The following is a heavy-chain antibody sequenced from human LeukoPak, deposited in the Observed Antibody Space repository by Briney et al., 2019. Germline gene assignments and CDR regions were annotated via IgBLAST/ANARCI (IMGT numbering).Heavy chain of an antibody. CDR3: AKDLGDYNAPGGY. Sequence: GGSLRLSCAASGFIFSSYSMNWVRQAPGKGLDWVSYISSSSSTIYYADSVKGRFTISRDNSKNTLYLQMNSLRAEDTAVYYCAKDLGDYNAPGGYWGQGTLVTVSS. CDR2: ISSSSSTI. D-gene: IGHD3-9*01. CDR1: GFIFSSYS. J-gene: IGHJ4*02. V-gene: IGHV3-48*01.